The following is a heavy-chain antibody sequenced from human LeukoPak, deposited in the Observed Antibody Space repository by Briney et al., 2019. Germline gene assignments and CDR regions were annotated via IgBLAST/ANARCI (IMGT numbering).Heavy chain of an antibody. V-gene: IGHV4-39*01. Sequence: PSETLSLTCTVSGGSISSSSLYWGWIRQPPGKGREWIGSIYYSGSTYFNPSLKSRLTISIDTSENQFSLKLSSVTAADTAVYYCARHWQSAPFDYWGQGTLVTVSS. J-gene: IGHJ4*02. CDR1: GGSISSSSLY. CDR2: IYYSGST. CDR3: ARHWQSAPFDY. D-gene: IGHD6-25*01.